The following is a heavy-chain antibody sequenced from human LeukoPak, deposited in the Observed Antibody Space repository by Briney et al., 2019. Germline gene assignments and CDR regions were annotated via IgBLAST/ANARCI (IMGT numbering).Heavy chain of an antibody. CDR2: IYAGRNT. D-gene: IGHD2-21*02. Sequence: SETLSLTCTVSGGSISNYYWSWIRQPAGKGLEWIGRIYAGRNTDHNPSLKSRVTMSLDSSKNQFSLRLTSVTAADTAVYYCAREHKDYNGDGYYYGYWGQGTLVTVSS. V-gene: IGHV4-4*07. CDR1: GGSISNYY. CDR3: AREHKDYNGDGYYYGY. J-gene: IGHJ4*02.